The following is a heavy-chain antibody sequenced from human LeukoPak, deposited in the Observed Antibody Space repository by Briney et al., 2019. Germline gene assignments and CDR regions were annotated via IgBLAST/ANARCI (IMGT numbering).Heavy chain of an antibody. Sequence: GGSLRLSCAASGFTFSSHGMHWVRQAPGRGLEWVAVISYDGNNKYYADSVKGRFTISRDNSKSTLYLQVNSLRAEDTAVYCCAKIAFSGSYYGGFDYWGQGTLVTVSS. D-gene: IGHD1-26*01. V-gene: IGHV3-30*18. J-gene: IGHJ4*02. CDR2: ISYDGNNK. CDR1: GFTFSSHG. CDR3: AKIAFSGSYYGGFDY.